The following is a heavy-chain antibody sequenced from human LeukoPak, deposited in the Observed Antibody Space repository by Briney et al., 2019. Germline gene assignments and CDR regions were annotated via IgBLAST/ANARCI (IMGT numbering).Heavy chain of an antibody. Sequence: SETLSLTCAVYGGSFSGYYWSWIRQPPGKGLEWIGSIYYSGSTYYNPSLKSRVTISVDTSKNQFSLKLSSITAADTAVYFCARRDGAIDYWGQGTLVTVSS. CDR1: GGSFSGYY. D-gene: IGHD4-17*01. CDR3: ARRDGAIDY. V-gene: IGHV4-34*01. J-gene: IGHJ4*02. CDR2: IYYSGST.